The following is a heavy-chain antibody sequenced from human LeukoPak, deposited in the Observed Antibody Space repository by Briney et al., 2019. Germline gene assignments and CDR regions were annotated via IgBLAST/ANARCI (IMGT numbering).Heavy chain of an antibody. CDR3: ARAADTSGHLYDRSNYFDP. D-gene: IGHD2-8*01. CDR2: INPNNGGT. J-gene: IGHJ5*02. Sequence: GASVKVSCKASGYSFTDFYMYWVRQAPGQGLEWMGWINPNNGGTNYAQKFRGGVTMTRDTSITTPYMDLSSLTSADTAVYSCARAADTSGHLYDRSNYFDPWGQGTLVPVSS. V-gene: IGHV1-2*02. CDR1: GYSFTDFY.